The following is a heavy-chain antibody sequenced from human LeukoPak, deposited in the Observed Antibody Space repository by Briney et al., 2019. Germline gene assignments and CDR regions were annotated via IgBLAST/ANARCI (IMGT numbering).Heavy chain of an antibody. CDR3: ARSYSGSYYEY. CDR1: GFTFSSYS. Sequence: GGSLRLSCAASGFTFSSYSMNWVRQAPGKGLEWVSAISGSGGSTYYADSVKGRFTISRDNSKNTLYLQMNSLRAEDTAVYYCARSYSGSYYEYWGQGTLVTVSS. V-gene: IGHV3-23*01. J-gene: IGHJ4*02. D-gene: IGHD1-26*01. CDR2: ISGSGGST.